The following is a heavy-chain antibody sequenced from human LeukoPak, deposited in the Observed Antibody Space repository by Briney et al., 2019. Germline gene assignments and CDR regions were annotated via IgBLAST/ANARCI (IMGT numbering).Heavy chain of an antibody. CDR2: IKQDGSEK. J-gene: IGHJ4*02. D-gene: IGHD3-3*01. V-gene: IGHV3-7*01. Sequence: GGSLRLSCAASGFIFNGYWMSWVRQAPGKGLECVANIKQDGSEKYYVDSVRGRVTIPRDNAENSLFLQMNRLRVEDTAVYYCTRDFGRSSYYFDFWGQGTLVTVSS. CDR3: TRDFGRSSYYFDF. CDR1: GFIFNGYW.